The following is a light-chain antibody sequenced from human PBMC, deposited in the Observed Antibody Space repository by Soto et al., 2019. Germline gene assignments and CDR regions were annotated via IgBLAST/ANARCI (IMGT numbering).Light chain of an antibody. J-gene: IGLJ2*01. Sequence: QSALTQPASVSGSPGQSITISCTGTSSDVGGYNFVYWYQQHPGKAPKLMIYDVSNRPSGLSNRFSGSKSGNTASLTISGLQAEDEADYYCSSYTSSSTLVFGGGTQLTVL. CDR1: SSDVGGYNF. CDR3: SSYTSSSTLV. V-gene: IGLV2-14*01. CDR2: DVS.